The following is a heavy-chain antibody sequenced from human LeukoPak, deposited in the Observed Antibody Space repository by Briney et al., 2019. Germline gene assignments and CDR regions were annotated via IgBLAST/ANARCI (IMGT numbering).Heavy chain of an antibody. D-gene: IGHD3-22*01. CDR1: GFTFSHYW. J-gene: IGHJ4*02. V-gene: IGHV3-74*01. CDR2: TNTDGSST. Sequence: GGSLRLSCEASGFTFSHYWMHWVRQAPGKGLVWVSRTNTDGSSTSYVDSVKGRFTIFRDNAKNTMYLQMNSLRAEDTAMYYCVPTDSSGLDWGQGTLVTVSS. CDR3: VPTDSSGLD.